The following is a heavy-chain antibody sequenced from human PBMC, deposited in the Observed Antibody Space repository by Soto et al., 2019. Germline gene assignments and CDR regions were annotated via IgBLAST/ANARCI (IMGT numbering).Heavy chain of an antibody. J-gene: IGHJ5*02. Sequence: EVQLVETGGGLIQPGGSLRLSCAASGFTVSSNYMSWVRQAPGKGLEWVSVIYSGGSTYYADSVKGRFTISRDNSKNTLYRQMNSLRAEDTAVYYCARDVIAAAGTWFDPRGQGTLVTVSS. CDR1: GFTVSSNY. V-gene: IGHV3-53*02. D-gene: IGHD6-13*01. CDR2: IYSGGST. CDR3: ARDVIAAAGTWFDP.